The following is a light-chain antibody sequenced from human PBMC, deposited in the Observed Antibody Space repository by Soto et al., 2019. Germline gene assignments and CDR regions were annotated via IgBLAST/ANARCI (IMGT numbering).Light chain of an antibody. Sequence: EIVLTQSPGTLSLSPGERSTVSCRASKSASSSYFAWYQQKNGQAPRLLISAASNRATGFADRISGRGSGTDFTLTIIRLEPEEYAVYYCQHYASTVGTFGQGTKVEIK. J-gene: IGKJ1*01. CDR3: QHYASTVGT. CDR1: KSASSSY. CDR2: AAS. V-gene: IGKV3-20*01.